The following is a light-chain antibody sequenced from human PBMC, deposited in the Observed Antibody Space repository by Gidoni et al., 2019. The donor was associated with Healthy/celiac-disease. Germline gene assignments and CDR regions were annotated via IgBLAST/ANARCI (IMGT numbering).Light chain of an antibody. J-gene: IGLJ2*01. Sequence: QSALTQPPTVSGAPGQRVTISCTGSSSNIGAGYDGHWYQQLPGTAPKLLIYGNSNRPSWVPDRFSGSKSGTSASLAITGLQAEDEADYYCQSYDSSLSGFVVFGGGTKLTVL. V-gene: IGLV1-40*01. CDR1: SSNIGAGYD. CDR3: QSYDSSLSGFVV. CDR2: GNS.